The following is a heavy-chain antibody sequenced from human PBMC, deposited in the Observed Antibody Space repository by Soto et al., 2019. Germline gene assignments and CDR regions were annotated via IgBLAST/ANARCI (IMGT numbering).Heavy chain of an antibody. CDR3: ARGATPPGDYGDYDNWFDP. CDR1: GGSISSGGYY. D-gene: IGHD4-17*01. CDR2: IYYSGST. J-gene: IGHJ5*02. V-gene: IGHV4-31*03. Sequence: QVQLQESGPGLVKPSQTLSLTCTVSGGSISSGGYYWSWIRQHPGKGLEWIGYIYYSGSTYYNPSLKSRVTISVDTSKNQFSLKLSSVTAADTAVYYCARGATPPGDYGDYDNWFDPWGQGTLVTVSS.